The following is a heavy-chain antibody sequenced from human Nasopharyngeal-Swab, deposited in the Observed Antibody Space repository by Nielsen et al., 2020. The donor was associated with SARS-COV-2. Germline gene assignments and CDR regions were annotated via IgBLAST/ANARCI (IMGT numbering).Heavy chain of an antibody. V-gene: IGHV3-30*18. J-gene: IGHJ3*02. D-gene: IGHD1-26*01. CDR1: GFTFSNAW. CDR2: ISYDGSNK. CDR3: AKEGEWELLKNAFDI. Sequence: GESLKTSCAASGFTFSNAWMCWVRQAPGKGLEWVAVISYDGSNKYYADSVKGRFTISRDNSKNTLYLQMNSLRAEDTAVYYCAKEGEWELLKNAFDIWGQGTMVTVSS.